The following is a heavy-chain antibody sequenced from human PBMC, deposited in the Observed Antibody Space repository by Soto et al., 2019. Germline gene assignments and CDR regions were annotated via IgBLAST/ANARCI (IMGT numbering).Heavy chain of an antibody. CDR3: ARDLWKWLVDDY. J-gene: IGHJ4*02. V-gene: IGHV1-18*01. D-gene: IGHD6-19*01. Sequence: ASVKVSCKASGYTFTSYGMSWVRQAPGQGLEWMGWISAYNGNTKYAQKIQGRVTMTTDTSTSTAYMELSSLRSDDTDVYYCARDLWKWLVDDYWGQGTLVTVSS. CDR2: ISAYNGNT. CDR1: GYTFTSYG.